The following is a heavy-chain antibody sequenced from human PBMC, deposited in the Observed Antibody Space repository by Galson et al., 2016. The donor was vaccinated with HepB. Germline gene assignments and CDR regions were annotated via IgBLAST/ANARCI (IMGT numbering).Heavy chain of an antibody. CDR1: GFTFRSYA. J-gene: IGHJ4*02. D-gene: IGHD1-7*01. V-gene: IGHV3-30*18. Sequence: SLRLSCAASGFTFRSYAMHWVRQAPGKGLEWVAVISYDGSNKYYADSVKGRFTISRDNSKNTLYLQMNSLRAEDTAVYYCAKDGSPLLGNYPLYFFDYWGQGTLVTVSS. CDR2: ISYDGSNK. CDR3: AKDGSPLLGNYPLYFFDY.